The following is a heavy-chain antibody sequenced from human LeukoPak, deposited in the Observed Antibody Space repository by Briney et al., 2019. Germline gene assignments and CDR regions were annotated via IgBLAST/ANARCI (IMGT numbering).Heavy chain of an antibody. CDR2: IYYSGST. Sequence: SETLSLTCTVSGGSISSYYWSWIRQPPGKGLEWIGYIYYSGSTNYNPSLKSRVTISVDTSKNQFSLKLSSVTAADTAVYYCARVASSGYYPHYHYYGMDVWGQGTTVTVS. J-gene: IGHJ6*02. CDR3: ARVASSGYYPHYHYYGMDV. D-gene: IGHD3-22*01. V-gene: IGHV4-59*01. CDR1: GGSISSYY.